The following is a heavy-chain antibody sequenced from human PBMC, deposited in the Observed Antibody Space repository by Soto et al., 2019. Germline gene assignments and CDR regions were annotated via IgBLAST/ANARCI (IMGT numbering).Heavy chain of an antibody. CDR3: ARSVEGHFDY. D-gene: IGHD6-19*01. J-gene: IGHJ4*02. CDR2: ITSDTKTI. V-gene: IGHV3-48*02. Sequence: EVQLVESGGALVQPGGSLRLSCAASGFKFSIYSMNWVRQAPGKGLEWSAYITSDTKTIKYGDSVKGRFTISRDNAKNSVYLQMNSLSDDDTAVYYCARSVEGHFDYWGQGTVVIVSS. CDR1: GFKFSIYS.